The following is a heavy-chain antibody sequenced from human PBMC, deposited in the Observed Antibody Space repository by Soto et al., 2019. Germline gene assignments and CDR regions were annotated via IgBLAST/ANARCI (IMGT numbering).Heavy chain of an antibody. J-gene: IGHJ6*03. CDR2: ISGSGGST. D-gene: IGHD4-17*01. CDR3: AKYPTAVYYYYMDV. CDR1: GFTFSSYA. Sequence: GGSLRLSCAASGFTFSSYAMSWVRQAPGKGLEWVSAISGSGGSTYYADSVKGRFTISRDNSKNTLYLQMNSLRAEDTAVYYCAKYPTAVYYYYMDVWGKGTTVTVSS. V-gene: IGHV3-23*01.